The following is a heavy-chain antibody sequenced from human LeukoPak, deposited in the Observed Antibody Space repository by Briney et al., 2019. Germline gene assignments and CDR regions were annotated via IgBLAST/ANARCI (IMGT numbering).Heavy chain of an antibody. V-gene: IGHV3-23*01. Sequence: GGSLRLSCVASGFSFSTFAMTWVRQTPGKGLEWVSALSGGATTYFADSVRGRFSISRDNSKNTLYLQMSSLRAEDTAVYYCAKVNYASGSYYEYWGPGTLVTVSS. D-gene: IGHD3-10*01. J-gene: IGHJ4*02. CDR3: AKVNYASGSYYEY. CDR1: GFSFSTFA. CDR2: LSGGATT.